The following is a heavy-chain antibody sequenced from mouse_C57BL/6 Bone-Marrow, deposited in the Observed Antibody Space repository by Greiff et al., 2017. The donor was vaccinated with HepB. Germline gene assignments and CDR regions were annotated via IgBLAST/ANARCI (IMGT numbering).Heavy chain of an antibody. Sequence: EVQLQESGGGLVQPGGSLSLSCAASGFTFTDYYMSWVRQPPGKALEWLGFIRNKANGYTTEYSASVKGRFTISRDNSQSILYLQMNALRAEDSATDYCARLSLGVFDYWGQGTTLTVSS. V-gene: IGHV7-3*01. J-gene: IGHJ2*01. D-gene: IGHD3-1*01. CDR3: ARLSLGVFDY. CDR2: IRNKANGYTT. CDR1: GFTFTDYY.